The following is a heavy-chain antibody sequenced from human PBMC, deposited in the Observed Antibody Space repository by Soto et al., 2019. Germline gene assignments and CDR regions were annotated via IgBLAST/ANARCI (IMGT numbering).Heavy chain of an antibody. CDR2: ISDSGTGT. CDR1: GFTFSSYA. V-gene: IGHV3-23*01. J-gene: IGHJ3*02. Sequence: EVQLLESGGGLVQPGGSLRLSCAASGFTFSSYAMYWVRQAPGKGLAWVSGISDSGTGTYYADSVKGRFTISRDNSKNTVYLQMKSLRAEDTAVYYCANDHTVVIRDAFDIWGQGTMVNVSS. D-gene: IGHD3-22*01. CDR3: ANDHTVVIRDAFDI.